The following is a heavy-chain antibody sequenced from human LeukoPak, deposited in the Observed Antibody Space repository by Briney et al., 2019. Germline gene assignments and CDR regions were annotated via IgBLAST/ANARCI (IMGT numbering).Heavy chain of an antibody. CDR2: ISYDGSNK. Sequence: PGRSLRLSCAASGFTFSSYGMHWVRQAPGKGLEWVAVISYDGSNKLYADSVKGRFTISRDNAKNTLYLQMSSLRAEDTAVYYCAKGVWVVRGVIGDGFDIWGQGTKVTVSS. CDR1: GFTFSSYG. D-gene: IGHD3-10*01. V-gene: IGHV3-30*18. J-gene: IGHJ3*02. CDR3: AKGVWVVRGVIGDGFDI.